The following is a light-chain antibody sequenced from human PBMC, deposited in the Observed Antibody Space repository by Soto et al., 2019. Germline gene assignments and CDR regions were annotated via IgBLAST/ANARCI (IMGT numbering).Light chain of an antibody. CDR1: SSNIGSNA. Sequence: QSVLTQPPSASGTPGQRGTIPCSGSSSNIGSNAVNWYHHLQGTAPKLLVFSRNQRPSGVPDRFAGSRSGTSASLAISGLQSEDEGTYFCAAWDDSRNGVVFGGGT. J-gene: IGLJ2*01. CDR3: AAWDDSRNGVV. CDR2: SRN. V-gene: IGLV1-44*01.